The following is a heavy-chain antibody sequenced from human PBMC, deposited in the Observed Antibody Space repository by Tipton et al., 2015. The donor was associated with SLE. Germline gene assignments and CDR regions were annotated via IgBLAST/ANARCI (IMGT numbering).Heavy chain of an antibody. CDR2: ISPTGGNI. V-gene: IGHV3-21*01. J-gene: IGHJ4*02. CDR1: GFTFGNDW. Sequence: SLRLSCVASGFTFGNDWMHWVRQTPGKGLEWVSSISPTGGNIYYADSVQGRFTISRDNARSSVYLQMNSLRAEDTAVYYCSRSLGDWGQGTVVAVSS. D-gene: IGHD3-16*01. CDR3: SRSLGD.